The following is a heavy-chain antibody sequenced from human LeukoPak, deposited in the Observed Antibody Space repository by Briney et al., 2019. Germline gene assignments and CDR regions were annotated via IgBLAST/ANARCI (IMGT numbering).Heavy chain of an antibody. D-gene: IGHD3-3*02. V-gene: IGHV3-23*01. CDR2: ISGSGAST. J-gene: IGHJ4*02. Sequence: PGGSLRLSCAASGFTFSSYAMTWVRQAPGKGLEWVSAISGSGASTYYADSMKGRFTISRDKSKNTLYLQMNSLRAEDTAVYYCAKHAFLEWLAPFDYWGQGTLVTVSS. CDR3: AKHAFLEWLAPFDY. CDR1: GFTFSSYA.